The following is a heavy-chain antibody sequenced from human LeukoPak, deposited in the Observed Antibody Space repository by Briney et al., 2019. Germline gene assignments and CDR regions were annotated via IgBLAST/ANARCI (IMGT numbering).Heavy chain of an antibody. D-gene: IGHD2-15*01. CDR1: GGSFSGYY. V-gene: IGHV4-34*01. CDR3: ARVPRDNAFDI. J-gene: IGHJ3*02. Sequence: PSETLSLTCTVYGGSFSGYYWSWIRQPPGKGLEWIGEINHSGSTNYNPSLKSRVTISVDTSKNQFSLKLSSVTAADTAVYYCARVPRDNAFDIWGQGTMVTVSS. CDR2: INHSGST.